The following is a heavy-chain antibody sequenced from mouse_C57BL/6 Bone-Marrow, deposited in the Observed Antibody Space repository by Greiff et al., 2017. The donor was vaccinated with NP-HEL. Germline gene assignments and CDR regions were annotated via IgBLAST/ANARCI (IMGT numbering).Heavy chain of an antibody. V-gene: IGHV1-59*01. Sequence: QVQLKQPGAELVRPGTSVKLSCKASGYTFTSYWMHWVKQRPGQGLEWIGVIDPSDSYTNYNQKFKGKATLTVDTSSSTAYMQLSSLTSEESAVYYGARGDYKGSRYERLYYFDYWGKGTTLTVSS. CDR2: IDPSDSYT. J-gene: IGHJ2*01. CDR3: ARGDYKGSRYERLYYFDY. D-gene: IGHD1-1*01. CDR1: GYTFTSYW.